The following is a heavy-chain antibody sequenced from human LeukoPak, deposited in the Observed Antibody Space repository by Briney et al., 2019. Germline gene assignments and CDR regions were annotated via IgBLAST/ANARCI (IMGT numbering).Heavy chain of an antibody. CDR1: GFTFSSYG. CDR2: IWYDGSNK. D-gene: IGHD6-19*01. CDR3: AKDFTGIAVAENN. Sequence: GGSLRLSCAASGFTFSSYGMHWVRQAPGKGLEWVAVIWYDGSNKYYADSVKGRFTISRDNSKNTLYLQMNSLRAEDTAVYYCAKDFTGIAVAENNWGQGTLVTVSS. V-gene: IGHV3-30*02. J-gene: IGHJ4*02.